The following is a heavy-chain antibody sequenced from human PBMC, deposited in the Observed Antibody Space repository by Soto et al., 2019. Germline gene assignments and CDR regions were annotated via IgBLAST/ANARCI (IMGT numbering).Heavy chain of an antibody. V-gene: IGHV4-34*01. D-gene: IGHD5-12*01. CDR2: INHSGST. CDR3: AGGRSGYNFEDAFDI. J-gene: IGHJ3*02. Sequence: PSETLSLTCAVYGGSFSGYYWSWIRQPPGKGLEWIGEINHSGSTNYNPSLMSRVTISVDTSKNQFSLKLSSVTAADTAVYYCAGGRSGYNFEDAFDIWGQGTMVTVSS. CDR1: GGSFSGYY.